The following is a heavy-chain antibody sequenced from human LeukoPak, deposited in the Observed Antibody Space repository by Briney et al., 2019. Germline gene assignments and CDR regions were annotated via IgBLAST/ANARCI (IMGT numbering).Heavy chain of an antibody. V-gene: IGHV4-59*08. CDR1: GGSISSYY. CDR3: ARQSGWYYFDY. D-gene: IGHD6-19*01. CDR2: IYYSGST. Sequence: TETLSLTCTVSGGSISSYYWSWIRQPPGKGLEWIGYIYYSGSTNYNPSLKSRVTISVDTPKNQFSLKLSSVTAADTAVYYCARQSGWYYFDYWGQGTLVTVSS. J-gene: IGHJ4*02.